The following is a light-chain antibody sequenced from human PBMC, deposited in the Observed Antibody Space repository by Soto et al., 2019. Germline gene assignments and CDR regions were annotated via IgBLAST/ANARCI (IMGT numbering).Light chain of an antibody. CDR3: SSYTSSSTLVV. V-gene: IGLV2-14*01. CDR1: SSDVGGYNY. J-gene: IGLJ2*01. Sequence: QSVLTQPASVSGSPGQSITFSCTGTSSDVGGYNYVSWYQQHPGKAPKLMIYDVSNRPSGVSNRFSGSKSGNTASLTISGLQAEDEADYYCSSYTSSSTLVVFGGGTKLTVL. CDR2: DVS.